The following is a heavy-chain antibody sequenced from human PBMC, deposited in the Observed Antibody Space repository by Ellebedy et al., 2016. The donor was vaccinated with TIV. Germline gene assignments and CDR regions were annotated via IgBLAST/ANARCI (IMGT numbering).Heavy chain of an antibody. CDR3: ARRTFYYDTSGYYNDASWFNP. D-gene: IGHD3-22*01. CDR2: IYPGDSDT. CDR1: GYSFTSYW. V-gene: IGHV5-51*01. J-gene: IGHJ5*02. Sequence: GGSLRLSXKGSGYSFTSYWIGWVRQMPGKGLEWMGIIYPGDSDTRYSPSFQGQVTISADKSISTAYLQWSSLKASDTAIYYCARRTFYYDTSGYYNDASWFNPWGQGTLVTVSS.